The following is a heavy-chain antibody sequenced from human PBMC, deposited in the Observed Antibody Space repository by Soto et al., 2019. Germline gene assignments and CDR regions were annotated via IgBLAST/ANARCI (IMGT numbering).Heavy chain of an antibody. J-gene: IGHJ3*02. Sequence: SETLSLTCTVSGGSISSYYWSWIRQPPGKGLERIGYIYYSGSTNYNPSLKSRVTISVDTSKNQFSLKLSSVTAADTAVYYCARDRQYYDSSGYPNDAFDIWGQGTMVTVSS. CDR1: GGSISSYY. CDR3: ARDRQYYDSSGYPNDAFDI. CDR2: IYYSGST. D-gene: IGHD3-22*01. V-gene: IGHV4-59*01.